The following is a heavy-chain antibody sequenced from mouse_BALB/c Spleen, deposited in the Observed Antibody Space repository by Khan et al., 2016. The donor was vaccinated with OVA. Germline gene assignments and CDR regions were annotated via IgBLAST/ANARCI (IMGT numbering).Heavy chain of an antibody. Sequence: QVQLKQSGPELVMPGASVRISCTASGYTFTKYYIHWVKQRPGQGLEWIGWIYPEYSNTEYNEKFKDKATLTADKSSSTAYMQLSSLTSEDSAVYFCARSDSGMVFDYWGQGTTLTVSS. D-gene: IGHD2-3*01. V-gene: IGHV1S56*01. J-gene: IGHJ2*01. CDR3: ARSDSGMVFDY. CDR1: GYTFTKYY. CDR2: IYPEYSNT.